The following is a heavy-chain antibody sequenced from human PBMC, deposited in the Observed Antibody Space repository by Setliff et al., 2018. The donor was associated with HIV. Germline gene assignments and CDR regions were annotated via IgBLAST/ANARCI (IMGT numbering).Heavy chain of an antibody. D-gene: IGHD4-17*01. V-gene: IGHV3-21*01. CDR2: ISSSSSYI. CDR3: ATSSPPDDYGDLGGIDH. Sequence: PGGSLRLSCAASGFTFSSYSMNWVRQAPGKGLEWVSSISSSSSYIYYADSVKGRFSISRDNAKNTLYLQMNGLRGEDTAVYYCATSSPPDDYGDLGGIDHWGQGTLVTVSS. J-gene: IGHJ4*02. CDR1: GFTFSSYS.